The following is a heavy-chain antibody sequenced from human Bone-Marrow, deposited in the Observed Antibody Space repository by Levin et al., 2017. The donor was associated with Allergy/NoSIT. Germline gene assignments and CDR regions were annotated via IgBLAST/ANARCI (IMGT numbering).Heavy chain of an antibody. CDR2: LLYDGST. CDR3: VRDVRDGGQNGFES. V-gene: IGHV4-39*07. CDR1: GGSVSSTHYY. Sequence: TLSLTCTVSGGSVSSTHYYWVWIRQAPGKGLEWIGSLLYDGSTYYNPSLKSRISISRNPSESQFSLELHSVTAADTAIYYCVRDVRDGGQNGFESWGRGSLVTVSS. D-gene: IGHD4-23*01. J-gene: IGHJ4*02.